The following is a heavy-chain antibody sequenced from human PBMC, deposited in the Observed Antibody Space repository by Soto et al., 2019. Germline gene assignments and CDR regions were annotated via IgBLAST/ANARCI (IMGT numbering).Heavy chain of an antibody. CDR1: GGTFSSYA. V-gene: IGHV1-69*01. D-gene: IGHD3-3*01. J-gene: IGHJ4*02. CDR3: ASRLYYDFWSGYYGFDY. Sequence: QVQLVQSGAEVKKPGSSVKVSCKASGGTFSSYAISWVRQAPGQGLEWMGGIIPIFGTANYAQKFQGRGTITSDESTSTAYMELISLRSEDTAVYYCASRLYYDFWSGYYGFDYWGQGTLVTVSS. CDR2: IIPIFGTA.